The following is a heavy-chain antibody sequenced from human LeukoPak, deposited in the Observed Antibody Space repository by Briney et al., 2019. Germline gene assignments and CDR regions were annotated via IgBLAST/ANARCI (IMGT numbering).Heavy chain of an antibody. Sequence: TGGSLRLSCAASGFTFSSYAMSWVRQAPGKGLEWVSAISGSGGSTYYADSVKGRFTISRDNSKNTLYLQMNSLRAEDTAVYYCANTNTRITMVRGANPNYRGQGTLVTVSS. CDR2: ISGSGGST. J-gene: IGHJ4*02. D-gene: IGHD3-10*01. CDR1: GFTFSSYA. CDR3: ANTNTRITMVRGANPNY. V-gene: IGHV3-23*01.